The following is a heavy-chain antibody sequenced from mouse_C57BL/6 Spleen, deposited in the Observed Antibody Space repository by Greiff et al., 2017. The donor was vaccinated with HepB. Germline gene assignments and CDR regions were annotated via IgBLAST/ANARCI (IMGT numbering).Heavy chain of an antibody. CDR1: GYTFTSYW. CDR3: ARRYDYDWYFDV. D-gene: IGHD2-4*01. J-gene: IGHJ1*03. CDR2: IYPGSGST. Sequence: QVQLQQPGAELVKPGASVKMSCKASGYTFTSYWITWVKQRPGQGLEWIGDIYPGSGSTNYNEKFKSKATLTVDTSSSTAYMQLSSLTSEDSAVYYCARRYDYDWYFDVWGTGTTVTVSS. V-gene: IGHV1-55*01.